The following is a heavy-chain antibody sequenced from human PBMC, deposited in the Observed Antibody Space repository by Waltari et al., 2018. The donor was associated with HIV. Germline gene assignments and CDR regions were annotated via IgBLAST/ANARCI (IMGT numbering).Heavy chain of an antibody. Sequence: QAQLQQWGTGLLKPSDTLSLTCPVYVESFRGFPWSCTRQSPGKGLEWIGDITHSGATNYNPSLKSRLTISADTSKNQFSLRLSSVTAADTAVYYCARRDDGLRFNLNGNWFDPWGQGTLVIVSS. D-gene: IGHD1-20*01. V-gene: IGHV4-34*01. CDR1: VESFRGFP. J-gene: IGHJ5*02. CDR3: ARRDDGLRFNLNGNWFDP. CDR2: ITHSGAT.